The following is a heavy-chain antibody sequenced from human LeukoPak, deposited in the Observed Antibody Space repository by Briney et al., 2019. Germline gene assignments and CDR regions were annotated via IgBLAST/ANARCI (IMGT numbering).Heavy chain of an antibody. CDR1: GFAFSRYW. CDR2: IKEDGSEK. V-gene: IGHV3-7*01. Sequence: GGSLRLSCAASGFAFSRYWMSWVRQAPGKGLEWVANIKEDGSEKYYVNSVKGRFTISRDNAKKSLYLQMNSLGAEDTAVYYCARTYSSGLLVDPWGQGTLVTVSS. J-gene: IGHJ5*02. D-gene: IGHD3-10*01. CDR3: ARTYSSGLLVDP.